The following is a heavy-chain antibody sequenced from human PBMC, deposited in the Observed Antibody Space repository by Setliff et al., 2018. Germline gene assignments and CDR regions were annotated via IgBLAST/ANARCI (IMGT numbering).Heavy chain of an antibody. CDR1: GFTFNSYS. CDR3: ARDTSGRDAFDI. CDR2: ISSTGSYK. Sequence: GGSLRLSCAASGFTFNSYSINWVRQAPGKGLEWVSSISSTGSYKPYADSVRGRFTISRDNAKNSVDLQMDSLRVEDTAVYYCARDTSGRDAFDIWGQGTMVTVSS. V-gene: IGHV3-21*06. J-gene: IGHJ3*02. D-gene: IGHD3-10*01.